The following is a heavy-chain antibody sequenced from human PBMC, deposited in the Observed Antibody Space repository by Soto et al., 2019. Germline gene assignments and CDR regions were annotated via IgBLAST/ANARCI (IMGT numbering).Heavy chain of an antibody. CDR3: ARELDGSGSYWAPWYYYGMDV. V-gene: IGHV1-18*01. Sequence: ASVKVSCKASGYTFTSYGISWVRQAPGQGLEWMGWISAYNGNTNYAQKLQDRVTMTTDTSTSTAYMELRSLRSDDTAVYYCARELDGSGSYWAPWYYYGMDVWGQGTTVTVSS. CDR1: GYTFTSYG. D-gene: IGHD3-10*01. J-gene: IGHJ6*02. CDR2: ISAYNGNT.